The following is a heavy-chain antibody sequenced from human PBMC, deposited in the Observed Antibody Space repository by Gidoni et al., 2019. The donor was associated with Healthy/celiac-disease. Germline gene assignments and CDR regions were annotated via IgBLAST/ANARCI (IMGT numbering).Heavy chain of an antibody. V-gene: IGHV4-34*01. Sequence: QVQLQQWGAGLLKPSETLSLTCSAYGGSFSGYYWSWIRQPPGKGLEWIGEINHSGSTNYNPALKSRVTISVDTSKNQFSLKLSSVTAADTAVYYCARARILYVVTNWFDPWGQGTLVTVSS. D-gene: IGHD2-15*01. CDR3: ARARILYVVTNWFDP. CDR1: GGSFSGYY. J-gene: IGHJ5*02. CDR2: INHSGST.